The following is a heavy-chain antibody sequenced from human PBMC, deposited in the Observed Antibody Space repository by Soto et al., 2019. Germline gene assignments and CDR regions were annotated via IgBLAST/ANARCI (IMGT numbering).Heavy chain of an antibody. D-gene: IGHD3-3*01. Sequence: GSLRLSCAASGFGVSNNYMSWVRQAPGKGLEWVSAINSGGNTYYADSVKGRFTISRDDSKNLVYLEMNSLKAEDTAVYYCVRTPECDYWGQGTLVTVSS. CDR3: VRTPECDY. V-gene: IGHV3-66*01. CDR2: INSGGNT. J-gene: IGHJ4*02. CDR1: GFGVSNNY.